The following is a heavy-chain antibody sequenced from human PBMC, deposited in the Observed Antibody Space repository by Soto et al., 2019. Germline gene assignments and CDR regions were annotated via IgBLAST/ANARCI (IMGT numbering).Heavy chain of an antibody. CDR2: INPNSGGT. J-gene: IGHJ5*02. D-gene: IGHD6-19*01. CDR1: GYTFTGYY. V-gene: IGHV1-2*04. CDR3: ARTLPIAVAGTGYWFDP. Sequence: GASVKVSCKASGYTFTGYYMHWVRQAPGQGLEWMGWINPNSGGTNYAQKFQGWVTMTRDTSISTAYMELSRLRSDDTAVYYCARTLPIAVAGTGYWFDPWGQGTLVTVSS.